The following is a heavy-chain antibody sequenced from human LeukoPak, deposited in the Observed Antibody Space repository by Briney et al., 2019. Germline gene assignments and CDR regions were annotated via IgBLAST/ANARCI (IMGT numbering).Heavy chain of an antibody. CDR3: AKAYCSSTSCSDY. Sequence: GGSLRLSCAASGFTFSDYYMSWIRQAPGKGLEWVAVISYDGSNKYYADSVKGRFTISRDNSKNTLYLQMNSLRAEDTAVYYCAKAYCSSTSCSDYWGQGTLVTVSS. CDR2: ISYDGSNK. CDR1: GFTFSDYY. J-gene: IGHJ4*02. D-gene: IGHD2-2*01. V-gene: IGHV3-30*18.